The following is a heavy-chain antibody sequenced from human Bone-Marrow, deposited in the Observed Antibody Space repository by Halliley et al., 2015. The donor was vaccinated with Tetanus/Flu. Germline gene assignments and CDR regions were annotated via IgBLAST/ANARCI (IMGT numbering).Heavy chain of an antibody. CDR2: IYYSGTT. CDR3: AKSHVTATGTVDH. V-gene: IGHV4-59*01. CDR1: GGSISYYY. J-gene: IGHJ4*02. D-gene: IGHD6-13*01. Sequence: TLSLTCTVSGGSISYYYWNWVRQPPGKGLEWIGNIYYSGTTNYNPSLKSRLTIALDPSKNQFSLRLNSVIAADTAVYFCAKSHVTATGTVDHWGQGTLVTVSS.